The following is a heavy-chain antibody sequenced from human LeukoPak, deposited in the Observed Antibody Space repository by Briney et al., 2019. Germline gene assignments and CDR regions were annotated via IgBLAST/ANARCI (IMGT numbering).Heavy chain of an antibody. CDR1: GFTFSRYA. J-gene: IGHJ4*02. CDR2: ISYDGSYK. V-gene: IGHV3-30*04. D-gene: IGHD2-2*01. Sequence: GGSLRLSCEASGFTFSRYAMHWVRQAPGKGLEWVAVISYDGSYKYSADSVKGRFTISRDNSKNTLYLQMNSLRAEDTAVYYCAREDTVPAIFDYWGQGTLVTVSS. CDR3: AREDTVPAIFDY.